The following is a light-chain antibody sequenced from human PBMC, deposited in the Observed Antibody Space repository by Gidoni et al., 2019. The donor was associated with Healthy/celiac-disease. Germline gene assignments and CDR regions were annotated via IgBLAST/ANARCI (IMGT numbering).Light chain of an antibody. Sequence: DIQMTPSPSSLSASVGDRVTITCRASQSISSYLNSYQQKPGKAPKLLIYAASSLQSGVPSRFSGSGSGTDFTLTISSLQPEDFATYYCQQSYSTPQTFGQGTKVEIK. J-gene: IGKJ1*01. CDR3: QQSYSTPQT. CDR2: AAS. V-gene: IGKV1-39*01. CDR1: QSISSY.